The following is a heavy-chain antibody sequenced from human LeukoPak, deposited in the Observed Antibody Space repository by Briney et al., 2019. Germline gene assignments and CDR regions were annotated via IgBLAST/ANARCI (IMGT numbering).Heavy chain of an antibody. V-gene: IGHV3-30*18. CDR1: GFTFSSYG. J-gene: IGHJ4*02. D-gene: IGHD6-13*01. CDR3: AKGIWSSSWSPVFDY. Sequence: GGSLRLSCAASGFTFSSYGMHWVRQAPGKGLEWVAVISYDGSNKYYADSVKGRFTISRDNSKNTLYLQMNSLRAEDTAVYYCAKGIWSSSWSPVFDYWGQGTLVPVSS. CDR2: ISYDGSNK.